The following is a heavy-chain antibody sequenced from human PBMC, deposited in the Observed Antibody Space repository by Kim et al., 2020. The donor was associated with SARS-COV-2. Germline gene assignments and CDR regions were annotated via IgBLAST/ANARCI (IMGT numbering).Heavy chain of an antibody. V-gene: IGHV3-23*01. J-gene: IGHJ4*02. Sequence: GGSLRLSCAASGFTFSTYAMSWVRQAPGKGLEWVSTSNTYYADSVKGRFTISRDDSKNTLYLQMNSLRDEDTAVYYCAKDDASGSYFVNCGQGTLVTVSS. D-gene: IGHD3-10*01. CDR3: AKDDASGSYFVN. CDR1: GFTFSTYA. CDR2: SNT.